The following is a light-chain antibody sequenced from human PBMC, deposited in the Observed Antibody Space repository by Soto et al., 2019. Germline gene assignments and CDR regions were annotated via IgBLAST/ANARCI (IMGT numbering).Light chain of an antibody. CDR1: QRVSSS. CDR3: QQHSNWPLT. CDR2: DAS. V-gene: IGKV3-11*01. J-gene: IGKJ4*01. Sequence: EIVLIQSPATLSLSPGERATLSCRASQRVSSSLAWYQQNPGQAPRLLIFDASNRATGIPVRFSGSGSGTDFTLTISSLEPEDFTVYYCQQHSNWPLTFGGGTRVEIK.